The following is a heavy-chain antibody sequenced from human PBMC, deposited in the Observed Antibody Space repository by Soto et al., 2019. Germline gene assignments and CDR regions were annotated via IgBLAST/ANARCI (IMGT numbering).Heavy chain of an antibody. J-gene: IGHJ6*02. V-gene: IGHV3-30-3*01. D-gene: IGHD4-17*01. CDR1: GFTFSSYA. Sequence: GGSLRLSCAASGFTFSSYAMHWVRQAPGKGLEWVAVISYDGSNKYYADSVKGRFTISRDNSKNTLYLQMNSLRAEDTAVYYCARGSSVPTMSRDYFYYYYGMDVWGQGTTVTVSS. CDR3: ARGSSVPTMSRDYFYYYYGMDV. CDR2: ISYDGSNK.